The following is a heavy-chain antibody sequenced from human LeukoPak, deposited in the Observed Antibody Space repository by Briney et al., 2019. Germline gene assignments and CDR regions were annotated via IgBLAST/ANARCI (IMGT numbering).Heavy chain of an antibody. Sequence: GGSLRLSCAASGFTFSSYSMNWVRQAPGKGLEWVSSISSSTSYIYYADSVKGRFTISKDSAKNSLYLQMNSLRAEDTAVYYCARAGGSTVSHSDYWGQGTLVTVSS. J-gene: IGHJ4*02. CDR2: ISSSTSYI. CDR1: GFTFSSYS. CDR3: ARAGGSTVSHSDY. V-gene: IGHV3-21*01. D-gene: IGHD4-17*01.